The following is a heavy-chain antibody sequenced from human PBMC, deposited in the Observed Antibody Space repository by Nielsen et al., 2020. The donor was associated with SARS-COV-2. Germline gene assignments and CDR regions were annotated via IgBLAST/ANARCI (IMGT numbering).Heavy chain of an antibody. D-gene: IGHD6-19*01. CDR1: GFTFDDYT. V-gene: IGHV3-43*01. Sequence: GGSLRLSCAASGFTFDDYTMHWVRQAPGKGLEWVSLISWDGGSTYYADSVKGRFTISRDNSKNSLYLQMNSLRTEDTALYYCAKDSLAVAANPVGPYYYYGMDVWGQGTTVTVSS. CDR3: AKDSLAVAANPVGPYYYYGMDV. J-gene: IGHJ6*02. CDR2: ISWDGGST.